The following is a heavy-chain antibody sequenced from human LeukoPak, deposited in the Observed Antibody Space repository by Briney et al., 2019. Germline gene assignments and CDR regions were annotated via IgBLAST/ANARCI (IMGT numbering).Heavy chain of an antibody. CDR1: GFTFSSYG. CDR2: ICYDGSNK. CDR3: ARDRWLLLNGFDY. Sequence: GGSLRLSCAASGFTFSSYGMHWVRQAPGKGLEWVAVICYDGSNKYYADSVKGRFTISRDNSKNTLYLQMNSLRAEDTAVYYCARDRWLLLNGFDYWGQGTLVTVSS. J-gene: IGHJ4*02. V-gene: IGHV3-33*01. D-gene: IGHD3-22*01.